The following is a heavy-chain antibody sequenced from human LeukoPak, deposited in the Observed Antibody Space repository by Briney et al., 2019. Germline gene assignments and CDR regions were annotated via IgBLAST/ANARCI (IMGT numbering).Heavy chain of an antibody. J-gene: IGHJ4*02. CDR1: GFMFGEYS. CDR2: IRSKTYSGTA. CDR3: TSPEGGTYYFDY. D-gene: IGHD1-26*01. V-gene: IGHV3-49*04. Sequence: GGSLRLSCADSGFMFGEYSISWVRQAPGKGLEWVGFIRSKTYSGTAQYAASVKGRFTISRDDSRSSAYLQMNNLKTEDTAVYFCTSPEGGTYYFDYWGQGTLVTVSS.